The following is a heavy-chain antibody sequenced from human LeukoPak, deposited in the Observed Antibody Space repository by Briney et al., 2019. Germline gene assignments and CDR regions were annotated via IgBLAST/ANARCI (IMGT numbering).Heavy chain of an antibody. CDR1: GFTFDDYA. D-gene: IGHD6-6*01. CDR2: ISWNSGSL. V-gene: IGHV3-9*01. J-gene: IGHJ3*02. CDR3: AKDEEYSSSGAFDI. Sequence: GGSLRLSCAASGFTFDDYAMHWVRQAPGKGPEWVSGISWNSGSLGYADSVKGRFTISRDNAKNSLYLQMKSLRPEDTALYYCAKDEEYSSSGAFDIWGQGTMVTVSS.